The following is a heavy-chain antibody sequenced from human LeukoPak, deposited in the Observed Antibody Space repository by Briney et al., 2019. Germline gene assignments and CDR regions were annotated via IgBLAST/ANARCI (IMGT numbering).Heavy chain of an antibody. CDR3: ARDQYSSGPVYYYYYGMDV. CDR2: ISYDGSNK. CDR1: GFTVSSNY. J-gene: IGHJ6*02. D-gene: IGHD6-19*01. V-gene: IGHV3-30-3*01. Sequence: GGSLRLSCAASGFTVSSNYMSWVRQAPGKGLEWVAVISYDGSNKYYADSVKGRFTISRDNSKNTLYLQMNSLRAEDTAVYYCARDQYSSGPVYYYYYGMDVWGQGTTVTVSS.